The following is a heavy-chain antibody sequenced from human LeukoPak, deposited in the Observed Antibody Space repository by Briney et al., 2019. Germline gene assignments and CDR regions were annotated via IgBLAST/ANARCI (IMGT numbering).Heavy chain of an antibody. V-gene: IGHV3-21*01. CDR2: ISSSSSYI. CDR3: ARHTHYYYMDV. J-gene: IGHJ6*03. CDR1: GFTFSSYS. Sequence: KPGGSLRLSCAASGFTFSSYSMNWVRQAPGKGLEWVSSISSSSSYIYYADSVKGRFTISRDNARNSLYLHMTSLRAEDTAVYYCARHTHYYYMDVWGKGTTVTVSS. D-gene: IGHD2-2*02.